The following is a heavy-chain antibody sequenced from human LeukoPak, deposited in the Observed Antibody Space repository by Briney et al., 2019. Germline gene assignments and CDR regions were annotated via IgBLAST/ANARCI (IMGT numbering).Heavy chain of an antibody. CDR1: GGTFSSYA. D-gene: IGHD3-10*01. Sequence: SVKVSCKASGGTFSSYAISWVRQAPGQGLEWMGGIIPIFGTANYAQKFQGRVTITADKSTSTAYMELSSLRSEDTAVYYCATGEMYYYGSGSSSMDVWGQGTTVTVSS. V-gene: IGHV1-69*06. J-gene: IGHJ6*02. CDR2: IIPIFGTA. CDR3: ATGEMYYYGSGSSSMDV.